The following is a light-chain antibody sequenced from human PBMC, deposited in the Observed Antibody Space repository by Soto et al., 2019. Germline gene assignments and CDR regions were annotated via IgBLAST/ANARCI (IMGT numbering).Light chain of an antibody. Sequence: EIVMKQSPATLSVSQGERATLSCRASQSVSSNLAWYQQKPGQAPRLLIYGASTRATGIPARFSGSGSGTEFTLTISSLQSEDFATYYCQQYKSYTSWTFGQGTKVDI. CDR1: QSVSSN. CDR3: QQYKSYTSWT. J-gene: IGKJ1*01. CDR2: GAS. V-gene: IGKV3-15*01.